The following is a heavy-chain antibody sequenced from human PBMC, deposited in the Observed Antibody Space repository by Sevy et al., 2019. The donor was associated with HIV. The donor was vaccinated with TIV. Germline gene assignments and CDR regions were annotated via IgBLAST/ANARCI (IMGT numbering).Heavy chain of an antibody. CDR2: IYPDDSDT. V-gene: IGHV5-51*01. Sequence: GESLKISCKGSGYTFTSYWIGWVRQMPGKGLEWMGIIYPDDSDTRYSPSFQGQVTISADKSISTAYLQWSSLKASDTAMYYCARHHASYGVTGYYYYYGLDVWGHGTTVTVSS. CDR1: GYTFTSYW. D-gene: IGHD4-17*01. J-gene: IGHJ6*02. CDR3: ARHHASYGVTGYYYYYGLDV.